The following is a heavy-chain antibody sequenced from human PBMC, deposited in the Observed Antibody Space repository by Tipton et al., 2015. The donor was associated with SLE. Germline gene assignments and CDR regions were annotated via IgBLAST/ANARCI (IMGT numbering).Heavy chain of an antibody. CDR3: ARGGGSGPRYFDY. V-gene: IGHV4-34*01. J-gene: IGHJ4*02. CDR2: INHSGST. Sequence: TLSLTCAVYGGSFSGYYWSWIRQPPGKGLEWIGEINHSGSTNYNPSLKSRVTISVDTSKNQFSLKLSSVTAADTAVYYCARGGGSGPRYFDYWGQGTLVTVSS. D-gene: IGHD2-15*01. CDR1: GGSFSGYY.